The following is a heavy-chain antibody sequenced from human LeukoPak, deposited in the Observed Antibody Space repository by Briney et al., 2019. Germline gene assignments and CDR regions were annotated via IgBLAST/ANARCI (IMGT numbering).Heavy chain of an antibody. CDR2: INHGGSA. Sequence: PSDTLSLTCAVYGGSFSGYYWSWVRQPPGKGLEWLGEINHGGSANYNPSLNNRVTISVDTSKNQFSLKLSSVTAADTAVYHCARGPRKSAAAPEYWGQGTLVTVSS. CDR1: GGSFSGYY. D-gene: IGHD6-13*01. V-gene: IGHV4-34*01. CDR3: ARGPRKSAAAPEY. J-gene: IGHJ4*02.